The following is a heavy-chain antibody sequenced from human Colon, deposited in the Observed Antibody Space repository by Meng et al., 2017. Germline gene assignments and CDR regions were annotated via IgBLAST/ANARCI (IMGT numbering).Heavy chain of an antibody. D-gene: IGHD3-10*01. J-gene: IGHJ5*02. CDR1: GYSFTSYW. CDR2: IHPGDADT. Sequence: GSLKISCKGSGYSFTSYWIGWVRQMPGKGLEWMGIIHPGDADTRYSPSFQGQVTISADKSISTVYLQWSSLKASDTAIYYCARQAIWFGELLGWFDPWGQGTLVTVSS. V-gene: IGHV5-51*01. CDR3: ARQAIWFGELLGWFDP.